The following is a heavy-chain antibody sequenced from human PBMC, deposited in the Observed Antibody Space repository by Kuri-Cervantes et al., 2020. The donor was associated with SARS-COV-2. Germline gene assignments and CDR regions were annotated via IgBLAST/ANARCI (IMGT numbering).Heavy chain of an antibody. D-gene: IGHD5-12*01. CDR1: GFTFSSYA. V-gene: IGHV3-30*01. Sequence: GESLKISCAASGFTFSSYAMHWVRQAPGKGLEWVASLSFDATRTYYAGSVKGRFTISRDSSKNTLYLQMNSLRAEDTAVYYCARDGHSRSDYYYGMDVWGQGTTVTVSS. CDR2: LSFDATRT. CDR3: ARDGHSRSDYYYGMDV. J-gene: IGHJ6*02.